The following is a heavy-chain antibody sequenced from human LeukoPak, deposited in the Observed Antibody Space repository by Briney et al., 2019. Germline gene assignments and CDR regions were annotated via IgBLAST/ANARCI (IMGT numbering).Heavy chain of an antibody. J-gene: IGHJ4*02. D-gene: IGHD6-19*01. CDR1: GFRFSISG. CDR2: TWYDGGNR. V-gene: IGHV3-33*01. CDR3: ARDRIGWLDY. Sequence: GGSLRLSCAASGFRFSISGMHWVRQAPGKGLEWVAVTWYDGGNRNYADSVKGRFTISRDNSQNTLYLQMDNLRAEDTAVYYCARDRIGWLDYWGQGALVTVSS.